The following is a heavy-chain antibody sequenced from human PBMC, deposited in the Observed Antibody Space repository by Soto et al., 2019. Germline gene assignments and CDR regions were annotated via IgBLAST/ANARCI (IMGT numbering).Heavy chain of an antibody. CDR3: ANQDVSMVRAVIIRYGMDV. D-gene: IGHD3-10*01. V-gene: IGHV3-30*18. CDR1: GFTFSSYG. J-gene: IGHJ6*02. Sequence: GGSLRLSCAASGFTFSSYGMHWVRQAPGKGLEWVAVISYDGSNKYYADSVKGRFTISRDNSKNTLYLQMNSLRAEDTAVYYCANQDVSMVRAVIIRYGMDVWGQGTTVTVSS. CDR2: ISYDGSNK.